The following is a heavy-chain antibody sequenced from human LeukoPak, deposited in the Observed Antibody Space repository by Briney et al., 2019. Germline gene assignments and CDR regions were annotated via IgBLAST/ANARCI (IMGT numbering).Heavy chain of an antibody. Sequence: GGSLRLSCAASGFTVSSNYMSWVRQAPGKGLEWVSVIYSGGSTYYADSVKGRFTISRDNSKNTLSLQMNSLRAEDTAVYHCASHRTTPNAFDIWGQGTMVTVSS. V-gene: IGHV3-66*04. CDR3: ASHRTTPNAFDI. CDR2: IYSGGST. D-gene: IGHD1-7*01. CDR1: GFTVSSNY. J-gene: IGHJ3*02.